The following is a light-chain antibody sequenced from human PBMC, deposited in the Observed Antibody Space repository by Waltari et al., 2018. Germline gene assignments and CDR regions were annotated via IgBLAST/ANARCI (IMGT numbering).Light chain of an antibody. Sequence: IVMTQSPLFLPVTPGAPASISCRSSQSLLHSSGYTFLDWYLQKPGQSPQLLIYLVSNRASGVPDRFSGSGSGTDFTLKISRVEAEDVGVYYCMQARQTPWTFGQGTKVEIK. V-gene: IGKV2-28*01. CDR2: LVS. CDR3: MQARQTPWT. CDR1: QSLLHSSGYTF. J-gene: IGKJ1*01.